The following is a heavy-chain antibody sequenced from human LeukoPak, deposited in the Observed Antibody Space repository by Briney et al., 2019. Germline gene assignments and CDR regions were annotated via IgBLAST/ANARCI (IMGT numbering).Heavy chain of an antibody. D-gene: IGHD1-26*01. CDR3: ARGHYPRDRFDP. V-gene: IGHV1-8*03. CDR1: GYTFTSYD. J-gene: IGHJ5*02. Sequence: ASVKVSCKASGYTFTSYDINWVRQAPGQGLEWMGWMNPNSGNTGYAQKFQGRVTITRNTSICTAYMELSSVRSEDTAVYYCARGHYPRDRFDPWGQGTLVTVSS. CDR2: MNPNSGNT.